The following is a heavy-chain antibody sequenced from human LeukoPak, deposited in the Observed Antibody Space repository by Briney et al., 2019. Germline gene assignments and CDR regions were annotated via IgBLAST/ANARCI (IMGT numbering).Heavy chain of an antibody. CDR3: ATFTIVVVVAANTPDAFDI. Sequence: SGTLSLTCAVSGGSISSSNWWSWVRQPPGKGLEWIGEIYHSGSTNYNPSLKSRVTISVDKSKNQFSLKLSSVTAADTAVYYCATFTIVVVVAANTPDAFDIWGQGTMVTVSS. D-gene: IGHD2-15*01. CDR1: GGSISSSNW. J-gene: IGHJ3*02. V-gene: IGHV4-4*02. CDR2: IYHSGST.